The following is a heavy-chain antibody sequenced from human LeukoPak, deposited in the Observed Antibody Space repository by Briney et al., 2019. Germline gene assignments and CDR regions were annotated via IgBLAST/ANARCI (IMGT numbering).Heavy chain of an antibody. CDR2: IKQDGSEK. J-gene: IGHJ4*02. CDR3: ARVRSPPAGYYYGSGSYLDFDY. V-gene: IGHV3-7*01. D-gene: IGHD3-10*01. Sequence: GGSLRLSCAASGLTFSMPPMDWVRQAPGKGLEWVANIKQDGSEKYYVDSVKGRFTISRDNAKNSLYLQMNSLRVEDTAVYYCARVRSPPAGYYYGSGSYLDFDYWGQGTLVTVSS. CDR1: GLTFSMPP.